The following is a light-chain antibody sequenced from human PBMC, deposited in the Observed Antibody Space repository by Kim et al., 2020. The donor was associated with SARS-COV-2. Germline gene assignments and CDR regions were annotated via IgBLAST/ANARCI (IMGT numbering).Light chain of an antibody. J-gene: IGKJ2*01. CDR1: QTIGAF. Sequence: SSSRGDRDTITCRASQTIGAFLNWYQQKPGKAPKLLIYAASNLQNGVPSRFSGMRAGSDFTLTISSLQPEDFATYYCQQGYRAPLTFGQGTKLEI. CDR3: QQGYRAPLT. CDR2: AAS. V-gene: IGKV1-39*01.